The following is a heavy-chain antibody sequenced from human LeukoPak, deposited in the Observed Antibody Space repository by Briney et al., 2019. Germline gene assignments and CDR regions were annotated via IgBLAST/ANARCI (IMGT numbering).Heavy chain of an antibody. CDR2: ISSDGSNT. Sequence: GGSLRLSCAASGFTFTSWAVHWVRQAPGKGLEWVALISSDGSNTFYADSVKGRFTISRENAKNSLYLQMNSLRAGDTAVYYCARAAYSSTWYSRYFDLWGRGTLVTVSS. J-gene: IGHJ2*01. CDR3: ARAAYSSTWYSRYFDL. CDR1: GFTFTSWA. V-gene: IGHV3-30*14. D-gene: IGHD6-13*01.